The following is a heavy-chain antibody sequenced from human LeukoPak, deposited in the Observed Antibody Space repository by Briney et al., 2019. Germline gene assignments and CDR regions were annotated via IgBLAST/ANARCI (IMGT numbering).Heavy chain of an antibody. J-gene: IGHJ4*02. Sequence: GGSLRLSCAASGFTLSTYAMSWVRQAPGKGLEWVSAISDSGDNTHYADSVKGRFTISRDSSKSTLYLQMNSLRADDTAVYYCAKVYWNNYYYDYWGQGTLATVSS. CDR2: ISDSGDNT. CDR3: AKVYWNNYYYDY. V-gene: IGHV3-23*01. CDR1: GFTLSTYA. D-gene: IGHD1/OR15-1a*01.